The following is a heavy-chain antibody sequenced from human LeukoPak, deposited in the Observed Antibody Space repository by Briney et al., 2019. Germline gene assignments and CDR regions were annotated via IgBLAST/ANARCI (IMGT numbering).Heavy chain of an antibody. CDR2: ISDSGGST. J-gene: IGHJ1*01. V-gene: IGHV3-23*01. CDR3: AKAPVVVVAATPEYFQH. CDR1: GFIFPNYV. D-gene: IGHD2-15*01. Sequence: GGSLRLTCAASGFIFPNYVMNWVRQAPGRGLEWVSSISDSGGSTYYADSVKGRFTISRDNSKNTLYLQMNSLRAEDTAVYYCAKAPVVVVAATPEYFQHWGQGTLVTVSS.